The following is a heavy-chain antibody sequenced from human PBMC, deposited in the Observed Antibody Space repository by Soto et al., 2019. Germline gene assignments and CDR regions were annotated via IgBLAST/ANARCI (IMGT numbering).Heavy chain of an antibody. CDR3: ATFGGSYGYHSNWFDP. CDR1: GYTLTELS. J-gene: IGHJ5*02. CDR2: FDPEDGET. D-gene: IGHD5-18*01. Sequence: GASVKVSCNVSGYTLTELSMHWVRQAPGKGLEWMGGFDPEDGETIYAQKFQGRVTMTEDTSTDTAYMELSSLRSEDTAVYYCATFGGSYGYHSNWFDPWGQGTLVTVSS. V-gene: IGHV1-24*01.